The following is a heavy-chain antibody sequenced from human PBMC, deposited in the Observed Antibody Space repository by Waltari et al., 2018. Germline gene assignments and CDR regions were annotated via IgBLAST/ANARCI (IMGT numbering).Heavy chain of an antibody. CDR2: NSFDGGKV. CDR3: ARGGGLYYNDGSGPIDY. CDR1: GFTFSTYG. D-gene: IGHD3-22*01. Sequence: QMVESGGGVVQPGRSLRLSCEVSGFTFSTYGMHWVRQAPGKGLDGVAFNSFDGGKVKYGDSVKGRLTISRDNSSLFLQLNSLTAVDTAMYFCARGGGLYYNDGSGPIDYWGQGTLVTVSS. V-gene: IGHV3-33*05. J-gene: IGHJ4*02.